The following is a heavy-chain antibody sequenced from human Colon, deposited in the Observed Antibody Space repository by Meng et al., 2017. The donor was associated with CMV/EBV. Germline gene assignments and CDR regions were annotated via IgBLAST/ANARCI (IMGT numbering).Heavy chain of an antibody. Sequence: FTSYGISWVRQAPGQGLEWMGWISAYNGNTNYAQKLQGRVTMTTDTSTSTAYVELRSLRSDDTAVYYCARELGYCSSTSCPGRFDPWGQGTLVTVSS. CDR2: ISAYNGNT. CDR1: FTSYG. V-gene: IGHV1-18*01. J-gene: IGHJ5*02. CDR3: ARELGYCSSTSCPGRFDP. D-gene: IGHD2-2*01.